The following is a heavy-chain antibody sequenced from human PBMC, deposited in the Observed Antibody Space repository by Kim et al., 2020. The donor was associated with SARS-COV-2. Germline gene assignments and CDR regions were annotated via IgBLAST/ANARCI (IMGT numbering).Heavy chain of an antibody. V-gene: IGHV3-11*05. Sequence: KGRFTISRDNTKNSLYLLMNSLRAEDTAVYYCARVFDYYDSGGYAYYFDYWGQGTLVTVSS. J-gene: IGHJ4*02. D-gene: IGHD3-22*01. CDR3: ARVFDYYDSGGYAYYFDY.